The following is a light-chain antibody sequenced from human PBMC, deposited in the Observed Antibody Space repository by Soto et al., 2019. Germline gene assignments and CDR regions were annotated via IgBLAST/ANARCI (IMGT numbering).Light chain of an antibody. Sequence: QSVLTQPPSASGTPGQRVTISCSGSGSNIGSNYVFWYQHLPGTAPKLLIYSNNQRPSGVPDRFSGSKSGTSASLAISGLQSEDEADYYCAAWDDSLNGWVFGGGTKLTVL. V-gene: IGLV1-44*01. CDR1: GSNIGSNY. CDR2: SNN. CDR3: AAWDDSLNGWV. J-gene: IGLJ3*02.